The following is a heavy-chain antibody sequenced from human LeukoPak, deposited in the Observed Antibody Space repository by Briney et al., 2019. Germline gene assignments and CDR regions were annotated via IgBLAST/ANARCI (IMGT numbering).Heavy chain of an antibody. CDR2: ISGTDHST. CDR3: ARDGRGYSYGYPLDS. J-gene: IGHJ4*02. CDR1: GFTFSSQA. V-gene: IGHV3-23*01. D-gene: IGHD5-18*01. Sequence: PGGSLRLSCAASGFTFSSQAMSRVRQAPGKGLEWVSFISGTDHSTDYADSVKGRFTISRDNAKNSLYLQMNSLRAEDTAVYYCARDGRGYSYGYPLDSWGQGTLVTVSS.